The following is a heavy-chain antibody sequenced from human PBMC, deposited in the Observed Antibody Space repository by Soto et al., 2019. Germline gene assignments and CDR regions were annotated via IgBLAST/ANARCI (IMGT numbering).Heavy chain of an antibody. CDR1: GGSFSGSY. V-gene: IGHV4-34*01. Sequence: QVQLQQWGAGLLKPSETLSLTCTIYGGSFSGSYWSWIRQPPGKGLEWIGEINHSGSTNYNPSLKRRVTISVDTSKKQFSLKLSSVTAADTAAYYCARRGREYSSSSGWFDPWGQGTLVSVSS. CDR2: INHSGST. CDR3: ARRGREYSSSSGWFDP. D-gene: IGHD6-6*01. J-gene: IGHJ5*02.